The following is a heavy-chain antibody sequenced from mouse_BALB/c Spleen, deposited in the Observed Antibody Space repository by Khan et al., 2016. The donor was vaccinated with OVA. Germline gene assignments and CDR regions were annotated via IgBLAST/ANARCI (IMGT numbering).Heavy chain of an antibody. J-gene: IGHJ3*01. D-gene: IGHD1-1*01. V-gene: IGHV5-9-3*01. CDR1: GFTFSTYA. CDR2: ISSGGDYI. CDR3: ARHNYGPFAY. Sequence: EVELVESGGDLVKPGGSLKLSCSASGFTFSTYAMSWVRQTPEKRLEWVATISSGGDYIYYPDSVKGRFPISRDNAKNTLYLQMSILRSEDTAMYYCARHNYGPFAYWGQGTLVTVSA.